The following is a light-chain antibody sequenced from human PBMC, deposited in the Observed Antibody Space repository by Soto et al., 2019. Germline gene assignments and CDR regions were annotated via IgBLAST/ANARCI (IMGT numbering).Light chain of an antibody. CDR3: QVWDSSSDHLVV. Sequence: SYELTQQPSVSVAPGKTARITCGGNNIGSKSVHWYQQKPGQAPVLVIYYDSDRPSGIPERFSGSNSGNTATLTISRVEAGDEADYYCQVWDSSSDHLVVFGGGTKVTVL. CDR1: NIGSKS. CDR2: YDS. V-gene: IGLV3-21*04. J-gene: IGLJ2*01.